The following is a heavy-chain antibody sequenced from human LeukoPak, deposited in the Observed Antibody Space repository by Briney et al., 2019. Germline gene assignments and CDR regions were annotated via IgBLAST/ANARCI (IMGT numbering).Heavy chain of an antibody. CDR2: ISGSGGST. J-gene: IGHJ4*02. CDR3: AKLTASRLRMESSV. V-gene: IGHV3-23*01. Sequence: GGSLRPSCAASGFTFSSYAMSWVRQAPGKGLEWVSAISGSGGSTYYADSVKGRFTISRDNSKNTLYLQMNSLRAEDTAAYYCAKLTASRLRMESSVWGQGTLVTVSS. CDR1: GFTFSSYA. D-gene: IGHD4-17*01.